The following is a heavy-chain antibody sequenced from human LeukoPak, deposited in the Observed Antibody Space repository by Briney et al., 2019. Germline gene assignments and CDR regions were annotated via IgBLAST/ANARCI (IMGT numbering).Heavy chain of an antibody. CDR1: GFTFSTYA. Sequence: GGSLRLSCAASGFTFSTYAMNWVRQAPGKGLEWVSSISTSGGTTYYADSVKGRFTISRDSSKNTLYLQMNSLRAEDTAVYYCAKDLYGSGKIGYFDYWGQGTLVTVSS. CDR2: ISTSGGTT. CDR3: AKDLYGSGKIGYFDY. D-gene: IGHD3-10*01. J-gene: IGHJ4*02. V-gene: IGHV3-23*01.